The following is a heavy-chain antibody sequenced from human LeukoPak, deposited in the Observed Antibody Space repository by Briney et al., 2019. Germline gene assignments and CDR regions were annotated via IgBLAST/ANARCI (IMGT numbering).Heavy chain of an antibody. V-gene: IGHV3-23*01. CDR2: ISGSGGST. CDR3: AKDPPKWIAPTNLGLYGMDV. CDR1: GFTFSSYA. Sequence: PGGSLRLSCAASGFTFSSYAMSWVRQAPGKGLEWVSAISGSGGSTYYADSVKGRFTISRDNSKNTLYLQMNSLRAEDTAVYYCAKDPPKWIAPTNLGLYGMDVWGQGTTVTVSS. J-gene: IGHJ6*02. D-gene: IGHD5-12*01.